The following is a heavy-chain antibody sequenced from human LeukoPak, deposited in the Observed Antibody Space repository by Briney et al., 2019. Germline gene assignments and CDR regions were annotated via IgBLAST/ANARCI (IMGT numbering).Heavy chain of an antibody. Sequence: GGSLRLCCAASGLTFSDYYMSCIRQAPGKGLERFSYISSSSSYTNYAYSVSGRFTISRDSAKNSLYLQMSSLRAEDTAVYYCARGSAPIWFGESHIDYWGQGTLVNVSS. J-gene: IGHJ4*02. CDR2: ISSSSSYT. V-gene: IGHV3-11*05. D-gene: IGHD3-10*01. CDR3: ARGSAPIWFGESHIDY. CDR1: GLTFSDYY.